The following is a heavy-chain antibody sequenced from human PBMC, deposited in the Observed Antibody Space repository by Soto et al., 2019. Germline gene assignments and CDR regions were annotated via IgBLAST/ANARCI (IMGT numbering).Heavy chain of an antibody. Sequence: QVQLQESGPGLVKPSETLSLTCTVSGDSMSGYYFSWFRQPPGKRLEWIGYIYYSGTTSYNPSLQSRVTLSLDTSKTQFSLKLTSVTAADTAVYYCARGGWSLDYWGRGTLVTVSS. D-gene: IGHD6-19*01. CDR3: ARGGWSLDY. CDR1: GDSMSGYY. V-gene: IGHV4-59*01. J-gene: IGHJ4*02. CDR2: IYYSGTT.